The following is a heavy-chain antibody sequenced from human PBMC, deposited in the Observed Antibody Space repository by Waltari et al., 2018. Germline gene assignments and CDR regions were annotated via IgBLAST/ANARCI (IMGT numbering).Heavy chain of an antibody. CDR2: INHIGST. D-gene: IGHD5-18*01. V-gene: IGHV4-34*01. Sequence: QVQLQQWGAGLLKPSETLSLTCAVYGGSFSGYYWSWIRQPPGKGLEWIGEINHIGSTNYNPSLKSRFTISVDTSKTQFSLKLSSVTAADTAVYYCASPIGGLGVDTAMDGYWGQGTLVTVSS. CDR3: ASPIGGLGVDTAMDGY. CDR1: GGSFSGYY. J-gene: IGHJ4*02.